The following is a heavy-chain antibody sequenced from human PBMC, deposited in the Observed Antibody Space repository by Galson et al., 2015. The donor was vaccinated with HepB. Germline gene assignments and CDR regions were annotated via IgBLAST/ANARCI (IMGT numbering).Heavy chain of an antibody. CDR2: ISGSGGST. Sequence: SLRLSCAASGFTFSSYAMSWVRQAPGKGLEWVSAISGSGGSTYYADSVKGRFTISRDNSKNTLYLQMNSLRAEDTAVYYCAKDGSPVRYSSGWYVYWGQGTLVTVSS. V-gene: IGHV3-23*01. J-gene: IGHJ4*02. D-gene: IGHD6-19*01. CDR3: AKDGSPVRYSSGWYVY. CDR1: GFTFSSYA.